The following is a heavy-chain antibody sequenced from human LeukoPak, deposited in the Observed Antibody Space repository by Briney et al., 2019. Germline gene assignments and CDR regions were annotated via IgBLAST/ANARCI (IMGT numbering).Heavy chain of an antibody. CDR2: IIPILGIA. Sequence: SVKVSCKASGGTFSSYAISWVRQAPGQGLEWMGRIIPILGIANYAQKFQGRVTITADKSTSTAYMELSSLRSEDTAVYYCARVLVAVAGNTGWFDPWGQGTLVTVSS. CDR3: ARVLVAVAGNTGWFDP. CDR1: GGTFSSYA. J-gene: IGHJ5*02. V-gene: IGHV1-69*04. D-gene: IGHD6-19*01.